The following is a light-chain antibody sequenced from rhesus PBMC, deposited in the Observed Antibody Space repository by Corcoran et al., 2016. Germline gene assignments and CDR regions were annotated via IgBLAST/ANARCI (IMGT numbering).Light chain of an antibody. CDR3: QQYYSYPLT. J-gene: IGKJ4*01. CDR1: QSFSSS. CDR2: SAS. Sequence: DIQMTQSPSSLSASVGDTVTITCRASQSFSSSLAWYQQKPGKAPKLLIYSASSLQSGVPSRFSGSKAGTDFTLAISSLQPEDIASYYCQQYYSYPLTFGGGAKVEIK. V-gene: IGKV1-46*01.